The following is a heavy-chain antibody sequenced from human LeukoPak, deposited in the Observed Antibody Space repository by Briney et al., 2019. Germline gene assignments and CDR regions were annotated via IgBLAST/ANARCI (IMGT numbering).Heavy chain of an antibody. CDR1: GFTFSDSA. J-gene: IGHJ4*02. D-gene: IGHD3-22*01. CDR2: IRSKANSYAT. V-gene: IGHV3-73*01. CDR3: TRRYYHDSSGNYYGDY. Sequence: GGSLRLSCAASGFTFSDSAMHWVRQASGKGLEWVGRIRSKANSYATSYDASVKGRFTISRDDSKNTAFLQMNSLKTEDTAVYYCTRRYYHDSSGNYYGDYWGQGTRVTVSS.